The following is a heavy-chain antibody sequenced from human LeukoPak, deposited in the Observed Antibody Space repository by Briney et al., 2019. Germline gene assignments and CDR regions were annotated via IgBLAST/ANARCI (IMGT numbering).Heavy chain of an antibody. D-gene: IGHD3-22*01. CDR3: ARGVRYYDTFYYYYGMDV. CDR2: ISSSGSTI. J-gene: IGHJ6*02. CDR1: GFTFSDYY. Sequence: GGSLRLSCAASGFTFSDYYMSWIRQAPGKGLEWVSYISSSGSTIYYADSVKGRFTISRDNAENSLYLQMKSLRAEDTAVYYCARGVRYYDTFYYYYGMDVWGQGTTVTVSS. V-gene: IGHV3-11*04.